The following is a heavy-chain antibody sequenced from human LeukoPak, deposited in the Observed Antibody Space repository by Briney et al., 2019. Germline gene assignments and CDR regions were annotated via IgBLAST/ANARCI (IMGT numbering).Heavy chain of an antibody. CDR2: VIPNSGAT. V-gene: IGHV1-2*02. D-gene: IGHD2-15*01. CDR1: GYSFTDYY. CDR3: ARVECSGGSCYSMDF. Sequence: ASVKVSCKASGYSFTDYYMHWVRQAPGQGLDWMGWVIPNSGATNYAQKFQGRVTMTRDTSISTAYMELTRLRSDDTGVYYCARVECSGGSCYSMDFWGQGTLVSVSS. J-gene: IGHJ4*02.